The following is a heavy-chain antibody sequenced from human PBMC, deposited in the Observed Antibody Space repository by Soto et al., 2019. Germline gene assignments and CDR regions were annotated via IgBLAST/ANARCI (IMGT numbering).Heavy chain of an antibody. V-gene: IGHV1-18*01. J-gene: IGHJ2*01. CDR3: VRCYCSVGSCYACWHFDL. CDR1: GYTFSDYA. CDR2: ISASTRNT. Sequence: QVQLVQSGGEVKKPGASVKVSCQASGYTFSDYAISWVRQAPGQGLEWMGWISASTRNTDQAQNFQGRVILTLDTSTNTAYMELRSLRSDDTAVYYCVRCYCSVGSCYACWHFDLWGRGTLVTDSS. D-gene: IGHD2-15*01.